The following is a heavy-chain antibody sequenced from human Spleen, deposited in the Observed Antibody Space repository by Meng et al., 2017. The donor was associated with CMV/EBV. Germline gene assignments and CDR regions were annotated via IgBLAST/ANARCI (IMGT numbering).Heavy chain of an antibody. CDR3: AHRPLITTWYYFDY. D-gene: IGHD1-14*01. CDR2: IYWDDDK. V-gene: IGHV2-5*02. CDR1: GFSPSTNGVG. J-gene: IGHJ4*02. Sequence: FSGFSPSTNGVGVGWIRQPPGKALEWLALIYWDDDKRYSPSLKSRLTITKDTSKNQVVLTMTNMDPVDTATYYCAHRPLITTWYYFDYWGQGTLVTVSS.